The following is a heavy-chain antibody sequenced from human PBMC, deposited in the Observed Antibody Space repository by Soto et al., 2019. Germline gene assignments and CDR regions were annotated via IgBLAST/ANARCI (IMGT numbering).Heavy chain of an antibody. J-gene: IGHJ4*02. Sequence: EVQLLESGGGLVQPGGSLRLSCAASGFTFSSYAMNWVRKAPGKGLEWVSVISGSGDSTYYADSVKGRFTISRDNSKNTLYLQMNSLRAEDTAVYYCARRSSSWYFDYWGQGTLVTVSS. CDR2: ISGSGDST. CDR1: GFTFSSYA. D-gene: IGHD6-13*01. CDR3: ARRSSSWYFDY. V-gene: IGHV3-23*01.